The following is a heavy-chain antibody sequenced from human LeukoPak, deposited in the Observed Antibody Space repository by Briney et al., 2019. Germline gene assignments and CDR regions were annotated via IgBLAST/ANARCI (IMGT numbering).Heavy chain of an antibody. CDR3: AREASWFGELFRDY. CDR2: INPNSGGT. J-gene: IGHJ4*02. V-gene: IGHV1-2*02. D-gene: IGHD3-10*01. CDR1: GYTFTGYY. Sequence: ASVKVSCKASGYTFTGYYMHWVRQAPGQGLEWMGWINPNSGGTNYAQKFQGRVTMTRDTSISTAYMELSRLRSDDTAVYYCAREASWFGELFRDYWGQGTLVTVSS.